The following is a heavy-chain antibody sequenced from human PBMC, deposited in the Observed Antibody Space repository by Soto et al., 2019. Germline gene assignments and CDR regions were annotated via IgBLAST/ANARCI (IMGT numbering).Heavy chain of an antibody. Sequence: PGGSLRLSCAASGFTFSSYGMHWVRQAPGKGLEWVAVISYDGSNKYYADSVKGRFTISRDNSKNTLYLQMNSLRAEDTAVYYRAKDKGYDILTGYAYGMDVWGQGTTVTVSS. D-gene: IGHD3-9*01. CDR3: AKDKGYDILTGYAYGMDV. V-gene: IGHV3-30*18. CDR1: GFTFSSYG. CDR2: ISYDGSNK. J-gene: IGHJ6*02.